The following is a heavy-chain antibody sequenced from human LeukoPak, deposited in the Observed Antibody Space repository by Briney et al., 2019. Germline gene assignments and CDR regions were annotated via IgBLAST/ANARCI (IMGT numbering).Heavy chain of an antibody. V-gene: IGHV3-9*01. CDR3: AEDNSGSYILDY. CDR2: ISWNSGSI. J-gene: IGHJ4*02. Sequence: GGSLRLSCAASGFTFDDYAMHWVRQAPGKGLEWVSGISWNSGSIGYADSVKGRFTISRDNAKNSLYLQMNSLRAEDTALYYCAEDNSGSYILDYWGQGTLVTVSS. D-gene: IGHD1-26*01. CDR1: GFTFDDYA.